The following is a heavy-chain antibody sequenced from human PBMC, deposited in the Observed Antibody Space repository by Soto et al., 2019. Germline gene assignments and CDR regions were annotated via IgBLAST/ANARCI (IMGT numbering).Heavy chain of an antibody. CDR3: ARMYSSGSGWFHP. Sequence: SETLSLTCFVSGYSITAGGYYWSWIRHHPGKGLEWIGSFYSSGSIIYNPSLRSRVSISGDTSSNQFSMSLTSVTAADTARYYCARMYSSGSGWFHPSGQGNL. D-gene: IGHD3-22*01. J-gene: IGHJ5*02. CDR1: GYSITAGGYY. CDR2: FYSSGSI. V-gene: IGHV4-31*03.